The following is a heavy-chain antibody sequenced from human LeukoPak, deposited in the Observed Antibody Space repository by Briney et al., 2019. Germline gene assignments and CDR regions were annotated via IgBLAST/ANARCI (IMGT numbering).Heavy chain of an antibody. CDR2: IYYSGGT. Sequence: SEALCLSCTGSGGSISSYYRSWIRQTPGKGLEWIGYIYYSGGTKYNPSFKSRVTISVDTSKNQFSLKLSSVTAADTAVYYCARQQLSQLYYFYYWGHRTLVTVSS. CDR3: ARQQLSQLYYFYY. D-gene: IGHD6-13*01. CDR1: GGSISSYY. V-gene: IGHV4-59*01. J-gene: IGHJ4*01.